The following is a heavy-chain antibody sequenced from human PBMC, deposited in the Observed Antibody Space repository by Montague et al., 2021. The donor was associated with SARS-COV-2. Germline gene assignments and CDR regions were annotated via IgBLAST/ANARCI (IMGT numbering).Heavy chain of an antibody. J-gene: IGHJ3*02. CDR2: ISAYNGRT. CDR3: ARVDPPGQREVIHAFGM. CDR1: GYTFTNYA. D-gene: IGHD1-26*01. V-gene: IGHV1-18*01. Sequence: SVKVSCKASGYTFTNYAIIWVRQAPGQGLEWMGWISAYNGRTNYAQKFQGKGRVTMTRDTSTSTAYMELSSLRSDDTAVYYCARVDPPGQREVIHAFGMWGQRTIVNVSS.